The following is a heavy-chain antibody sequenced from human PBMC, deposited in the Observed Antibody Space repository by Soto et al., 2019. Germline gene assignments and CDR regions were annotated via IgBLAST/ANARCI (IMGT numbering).Heavy chain of an antibody. CDR2: IYYSGST. CDR3: ARVGGGYNYYFDY. J-gene: IGHJ4*02. V-gene: IGHV4-59*01. Sequence: PSATLSLTCTVSGGSISSYYWSWIRQPPGKGLEWIGYIYYSGSTDYNPSLKSRVTISVDTSKNQFSLKLSSVTAADTAVYYCARVGGGYNYYFDYWGQGTLVTVSS. D-gene: IGHD5-12*01. CDR1: GGSISSYY.